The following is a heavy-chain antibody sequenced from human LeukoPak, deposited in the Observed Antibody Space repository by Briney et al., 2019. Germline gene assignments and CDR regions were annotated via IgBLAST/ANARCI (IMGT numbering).Heavy chain of an antibody. Sequence: DSVKGRFTISRDNAKNSLYLQMNSLRAEDTAVCYCARVPYGDYPYYFDYWGQGTLVTVSS. V-gene: IGHV3-7*01. CDR3: ARVPYGDYPYYFDY. D-gene: IGHD4-17*01. J-gene: IGHJ4*02.